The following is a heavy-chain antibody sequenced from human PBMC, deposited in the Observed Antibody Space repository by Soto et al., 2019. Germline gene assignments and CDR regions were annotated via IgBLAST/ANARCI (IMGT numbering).Heavy chain of an antibody. D-gene: IGHD1-26*01. CDR1: GYTFSHYG. CDR2: ISAYNGNR. J-gene: IGHJ6*02. V-gene: IGHV1-18*01. CDR3: ARGGQECSNSGCGYIYDGMDV. Sequence: ASVKVSCKASGYTFSHYGIGWVRQAPGQGLEWMGWISAYNGNRHFAEGLRGRITMATNTTTSTADMELRSLSSDDTAVYYCARGGQECSNSGCGYIYDGMDVWGQGTTVTVSS.